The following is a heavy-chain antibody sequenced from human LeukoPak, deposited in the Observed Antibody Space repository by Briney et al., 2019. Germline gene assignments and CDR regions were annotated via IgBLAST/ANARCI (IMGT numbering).Heavy chain of an antibody. CDR1: GYTFTSYY. J-gene: IGHJ5*02. V-gene: IGHV1-46*01. Sequence: GASVKVSCKASGYTFTSYYMHWVRQAPGQGLEWMGIINPSGGSTSYAQKFQGRVTMTRDTSTSTVYMELSSLRSEDTDVYYCARGYCGGDCSPGWFDPWGQGTLVTASS. CDR2: INPSGGST. D-gene: IGHD2-21*02. CDR3: ARGYCGGDCSPGWFDP.